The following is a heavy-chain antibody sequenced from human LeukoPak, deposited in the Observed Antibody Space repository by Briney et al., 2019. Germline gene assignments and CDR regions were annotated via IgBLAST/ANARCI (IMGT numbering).Heavy chain of an antibody. CDR1: GYTFTSYD. J-gene: IGHJ6*03. D-gene: IGHD2-2*02. Sequence: SVKVSCKASGYTFTSYDINWVRQATGQGLEWMGWMNPNSGNTGYAQKFQGRVTMTRNTSISTAYMELSSLRSEDTAVYYCARVPAAISNYYYYMDVWGKGTTVTVSS. V-gene: IGHV1-8*01. CDR2: MNPNSGNT. CDR3: ARVPAAISNYYYYMDV.